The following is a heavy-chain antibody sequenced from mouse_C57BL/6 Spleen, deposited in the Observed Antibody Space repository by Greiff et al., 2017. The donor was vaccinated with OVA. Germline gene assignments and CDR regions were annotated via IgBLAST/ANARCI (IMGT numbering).Heavy chain of an antibody. D-gene: IGHD2-3*01. CDR3: ATMMVTTSYFDY. J-gene: IGHJ2*01. Sequence: EVQLVESGGGLVKPGGSLKLSCAASGFTFSSYAMSWVRQTPEKRLEWVATISDGGSYTYYTDNVKGRFTLSRDNANNNLYLQMRQLKSEDTAMYYGATMMVTTSYFDYWGQGTTLTVSS. CDR2: ISDGGSYT. CDR1: GFTFSSYA. V-gene: IGHV5-4*01.